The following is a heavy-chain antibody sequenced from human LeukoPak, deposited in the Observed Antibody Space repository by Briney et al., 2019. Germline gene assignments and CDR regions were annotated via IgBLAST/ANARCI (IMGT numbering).Heavy chain of an antibody. CDR1: GFAFSGYW. CDR2: IDNDGHGI. Sequence: GGSLRLSCVTSGFAFSGYWMHWVRQGPEKGLELVSRIDNDGHGIIYADSVKGRFTTSRDNVKNTLYLQMNSLRVEDTAVYYCAAGGGWDPSFGVVTHIDAWGKGTTVVVS. V-gene: IGHV3-74*01. D-gene: IGHD3-3*01. J-gene: IGHJ6*03. CDR3: AAGGGWDPSFGVVTHIDA.